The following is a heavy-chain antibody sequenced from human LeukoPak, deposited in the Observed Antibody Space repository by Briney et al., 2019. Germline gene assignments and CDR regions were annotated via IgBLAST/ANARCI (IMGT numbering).Heavy chain of an antibody. V-gene: IGHV3-23*01. CDR1: GFTFSNYA. CDR3: AKYRSAWSFDY. J-gene: IGHJ4*02. D-gene: IGHD6-13*01. Sequence: PGGSLRLSCTASGFTFSNYAMSWVRQAPGRGLEWVSAISSSGGSTNYADSVKGRFTISRDNSKNTLYLQVNSLRAEDTAVYYCAKYRSAWSFDYWGQGTLVTVSS. CDR2: ISSSGGST.